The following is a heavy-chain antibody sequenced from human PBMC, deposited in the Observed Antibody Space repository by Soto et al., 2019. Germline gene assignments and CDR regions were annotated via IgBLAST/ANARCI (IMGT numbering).Heavy chain of an antibody. CDR1: GFTFSSYA. CDR3: ARDGPIVPIDY. D-gene: IGHD2-15*01. V-gene: IGHV3-30-3*01. J-gene: IGHJ4*02. Sequence: QVQLVESGGGVVQPGRSLRLSCAASGFTFSSYAMHWVRQAPGKGLEWVAVISYDGSNKYYADSVKGRFTISRDNSKNTLYLQMNSLRAEDTAVYYCARDGPIVPIDYWGQGTLVTVSS. CDR2: ISYDGSNK.